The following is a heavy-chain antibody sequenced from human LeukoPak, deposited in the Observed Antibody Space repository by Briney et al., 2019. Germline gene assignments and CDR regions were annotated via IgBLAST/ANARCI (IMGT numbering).Heavy chain of an antibody. Sequence: SETLSLTCTVSGGSISGYYWSWIRQPPGKGLEWIGYIYYSGSTNYNPSLKSRVTISVDTSKNQFSLKLSSVTAADTAVYYCARGGTVSPLDYWGQGTLVTVSS. CDR2: IYYSGST. V-gene: IGHV4-59*08. CDR1: GGSISGYY. D-gene: IGHD4-17*01. J-gene: IGHJ4*02. CDR3: ARGGTVSPLDY.